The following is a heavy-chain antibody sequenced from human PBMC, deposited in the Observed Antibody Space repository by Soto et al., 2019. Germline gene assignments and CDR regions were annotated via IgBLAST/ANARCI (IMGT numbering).Heavy chain of an antibody. J-gene: IGHJ4*02. D-gene: IGHD1-1*01. CDR2: ISSSSNNM. Sequence: EVQLVESGGGLVKPGGSLRLSCAGSGFTFSGYSMNWVRQAPGKALEWVSSISSSSNNMYYTDSVKGRFTMYRDNAKNSLYLQMNSLRVDDTAVYYCARDLASATGTFDYWGQGTLVTVSS. CDR1: GFTFSGYS. V-gene: IGHV3-21*02. CDR3: ARDLASATGTFDY.